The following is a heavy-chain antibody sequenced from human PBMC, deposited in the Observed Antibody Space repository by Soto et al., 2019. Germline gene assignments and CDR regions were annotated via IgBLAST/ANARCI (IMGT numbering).Heavy chain of an antibody. Sequence: QVQLVQSGAEVKKPGASVKVSCKASGYSFTRHDINWVRQAPGQGLEWMGWINPSSGNTGYAQRFLGSLTMTSDTSTSTAYMELSGLKSEDTAIYYCAREGILFSGVIGFYGMDVWGQGTTVTVPS. CDR3: AREGILFSGVIGFYGMDV. J-gene: IGHJ6*02. CDR2: INPSSGNT. V-gene: IGHV1-8*01. D-gene: IGHD3-3*01. CDR1: GYSFTRHD.